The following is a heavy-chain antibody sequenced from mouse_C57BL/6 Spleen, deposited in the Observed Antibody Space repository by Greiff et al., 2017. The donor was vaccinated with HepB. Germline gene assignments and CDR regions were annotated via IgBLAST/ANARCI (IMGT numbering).Heavy chain of an antibody. D-gene: IGHD1-1*01. J-gene: IGHJ3*01. V-gene: IGHV1-39*01. CDR3: ARARITTVVAPGFAY. CDR1: GYSFTDYI. Sequence: VQLQQSGPELVKPGASVKISCKASGYSFTDYIMNWVKQSNGKSLEWIGVINPNYGTTSYNQKFKGKATLTVDQSSSTAYMQLNSLTSEDSAVYYCARARITTVVAPGFAYWGQGTLVTVSA. CDR2: INPNYGTT.